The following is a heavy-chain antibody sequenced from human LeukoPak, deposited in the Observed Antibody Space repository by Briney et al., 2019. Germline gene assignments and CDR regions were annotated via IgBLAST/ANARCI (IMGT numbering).Heavy chain of an antibody. V-gene: IGHV3-21*01. CDR1: GFTFSRYS. CDR3: ARDQTGYSSGYFDY. Sequence: GGSLRLSCAASGFTFSRYSMNWVGQAPGKGVEGVSSISSSSSYIYYADSVKGRFTISRDNAKNSLYLQMNSLRAEDTAVYYCARDQTGYSSGYFDYWGQGTLVTVSS. J-gene: IGHJ4*02. CDR2: ISSSSSYI. D-gene: IGHD6-19*01.